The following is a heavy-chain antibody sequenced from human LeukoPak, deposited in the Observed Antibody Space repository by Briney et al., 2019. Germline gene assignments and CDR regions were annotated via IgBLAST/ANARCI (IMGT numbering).Heavy chain of an antibody. CDR1: GGTFSSYA. CDR3: AREVFRCSSTSCYFGAFDI. J-gene: IGHJ3*02. V-gene: IGHV1-69*06. CDR2: IIPIFGTA. Sequence: SVKVSCKASGGTFSSYAISWVRQAPGQGLEWMGGIIPIFGTANYAQKFQGRVTITADKSTSTAYMELSSLRSEDTAVYYCAREVFRCSSTSCYFGAFDIWGQGTMVTVSS. D-gene: IGHD2-2*01.